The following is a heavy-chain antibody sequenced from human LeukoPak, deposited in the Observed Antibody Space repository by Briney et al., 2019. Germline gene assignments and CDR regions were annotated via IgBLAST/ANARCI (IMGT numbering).Heavy chain of an antibody. CDR2: INHSGST. D-gene: IGHD1-1*01. V-gene: IGHV4-34*01. J-gene: IGHJ3*02. CDR3: ARDREDWNDRGSNDAFDI. CDR1: GGSFSGYY. Sequence: PSETLSLTCAVYGGSFSGYYWSWIRQPPGKGLEWIGEINHSGSTNYNPSLKSRVTISVDTSKNQFSLKLSSVTAADTAVYYCARDREDWNDRGSNDAFDIWGQGTMVTVSS.